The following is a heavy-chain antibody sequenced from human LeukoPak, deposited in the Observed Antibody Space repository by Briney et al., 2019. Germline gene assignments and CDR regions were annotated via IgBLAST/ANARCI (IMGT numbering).Heavy chain of an antibody. D-gene: IGHD4-11*01. Sequence: SETLSLTCAVYGGSFSGYYWSWIRQPPGKGLEWIGEINHSGSTNYNPSLKSRVTISVDTSKNQFSLKLSSVTAADTAVYYCARGRNLYSTCYYYMDVWGKGTTVNVSS. V-gene: IGHV4-34*01. CDR3: ARGRNLYSTCYYYMDV. CDR2: INHSGST. CDR1: GGSFSGYY. J-gene: IGHJ6*03.